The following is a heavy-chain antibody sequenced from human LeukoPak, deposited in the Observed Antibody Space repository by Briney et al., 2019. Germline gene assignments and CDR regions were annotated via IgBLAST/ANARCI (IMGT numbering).Heavy chain of an antibody. D-gene: IGHD5-24*01. CDR1: GFTFSSCA. CDR2: ISGSGGST. J-gene: IGHJ4*02. V-gene: IGHV3-23*01. CDR3: AKDQASGDGYNYQGIDY. Sequence: GGSLRLSCAASGFTFSSCAMSWVRQAPGKGLEWVSAISGSGGSTYYADSVKGRFTISRDNAKNSLYLQMNSLRAEDTALYYCAKDQASGDGYNYQGIDYWGQGTLVTVSS.